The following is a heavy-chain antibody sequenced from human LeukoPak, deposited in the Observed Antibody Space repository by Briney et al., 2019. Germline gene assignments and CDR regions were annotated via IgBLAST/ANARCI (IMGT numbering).Heavy chain of an antibody. CDR1: GFTFSSYG. CDR2: IWYDGSNK. V-gene: IGHV3-33*01. Sequence: PGGSLRLSCAASGFTFSSYGMHWVRQAPGKGLEWVAVIWYDGSNKYYADSVKGRFTISRDNSKNTLYLQMNSLRAEDTAVYYCARDPGNYDFWSGYYNHGMDVWGQGTTVTVSS. J-gene: IGHJ6*02. D-gene: IGHD3-3*01. CDR3: ARDPGNYDFWSGYYNHGMDV.